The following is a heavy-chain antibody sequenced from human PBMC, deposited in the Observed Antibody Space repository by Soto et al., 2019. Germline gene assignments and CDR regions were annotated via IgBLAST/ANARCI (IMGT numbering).Heavy chain of an antibody. V-gene: IGHV3-30*18. CDR1: GFTFSTTG. J-gene: IGHJ6*02. Sequence: QVQLVESGGGVVQPGTSLRLSCTASGFTFSTTGMHWVRQAPGKGLEWVAVISYDGSKTYYADSVKGRLTISRDNSRGTVYLKMNSLRPEDTAVYYCAKDLRQGASGATVYGMDVWGQGPTVSVSS. D-gene: IGHD7-27*01. CDR2: ISYDGSKT. CDR3: AKDLRQGASGATVYGMDV.